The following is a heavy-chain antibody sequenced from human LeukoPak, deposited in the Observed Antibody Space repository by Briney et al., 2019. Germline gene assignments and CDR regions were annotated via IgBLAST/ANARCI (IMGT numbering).Heavy chain of an antibody. CDR3: ARVNYGSGSYLGAFDI. D-gene: IGHD3-10*01. Sequence: PGGSLRLSCAASGFTFSSYSMNWVRQAPGKGLEWVSSISSSSSYIYYADSVKGRFTISRDNAKNSLYLQMNSLRAEDTAVYYCARVNYGSGSYLGAFDIWGQGTMVTVSS. CDR2: ISSSSSYI. J-gene: IGHJ3*02. V-gene: IGHV3-21*01. CDR1: GFTFSSYS.